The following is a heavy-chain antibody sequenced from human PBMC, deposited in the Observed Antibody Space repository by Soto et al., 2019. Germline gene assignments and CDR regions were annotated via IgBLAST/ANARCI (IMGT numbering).Heavy chain of an antibody. J-gene: IGHJ1*01. V-gene: IGHV4-59*11. CDR3: ARESGFCCARRQRNNYFHT. Sequence: SKTLSLACTGSGASISNHYCSWIRPSPGKGLEWIGYVSNTGITSYSRSIQGRVTISVDSSKNRISLSLSSVTAADTAIYYCARESGFCCARRQRNNYFHTWRQAALVT. CDR2: VSNTGIT. CDR1: GASISNHY. D-gene: IGHD3-10*01.